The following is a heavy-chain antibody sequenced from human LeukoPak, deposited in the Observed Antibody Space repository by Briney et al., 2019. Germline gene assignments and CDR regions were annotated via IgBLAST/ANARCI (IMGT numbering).Heavy chain of an antibody. V-gene: IGHV4-34*01. Sequence: PSETLSLTCGVYGVSLSNYYWSWIRQPPGKGLEWVGEINHGGSTNYNPSLKSRVTISIDMSKNQFSLKLNSVTAADTAVYYCARVGDTAMAPFASWGQGILVTVSS. J-gene: IGHJ4*02. CDR1: GVSLSNYY. CDR2: INHGGST. CDR3: ARVGDTAMAPFAS. D-gene: IGHD5-18*01.